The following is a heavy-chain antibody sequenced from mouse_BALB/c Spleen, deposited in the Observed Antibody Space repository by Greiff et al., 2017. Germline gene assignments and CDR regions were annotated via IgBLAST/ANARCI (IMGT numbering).Heavy chain of an antibody. CDR3: ASSYYYGSSYNYAMDY. CDR2: ISSGGSYT. V-gene: IGHV5-9-1*01. Sequence: EVMLVESGGGLVKPGGSLKLSCAASGFTFSSYAMSWVRQTPEKRLEWVATISSGGSYTYYPDSVKGRFTISRDNAKNTLYLQMSSLRSEDTAMYYCASSYYYGSSYNYAMDYWGQGTSVTVSS. CDR1: GFTFSSYA. J-gene: IGHJ4*01. D-gene: IGHD1-1*01.